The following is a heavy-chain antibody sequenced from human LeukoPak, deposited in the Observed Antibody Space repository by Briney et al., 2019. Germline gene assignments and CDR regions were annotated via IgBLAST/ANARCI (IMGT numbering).Heavy chain of an antibody. V-gene: IGHV3-7*03. CDR2: IKQDGSEK. D-gene: IGHD3-3*01. CDR3: ARDRSERAFDI. Sequence: GGSLRLSCAASGFAFSSYWMSWVRQAPGKGLEWVANIKQDGSEKYYVGSVKGRFTISRDNAKNSLYLQMNSLRAEDTAVYYCARDRSERAFDIWGQGTMVTVSS. CDR1: GFAFSSYW. J-gene: IGHJ3*02.